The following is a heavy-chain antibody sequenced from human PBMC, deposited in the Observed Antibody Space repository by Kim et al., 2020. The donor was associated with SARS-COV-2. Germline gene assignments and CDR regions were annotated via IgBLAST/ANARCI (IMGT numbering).Heavy chain of an antibody. CDR3: ARALYYYDSSGLLIPTLHNYYGMDV. V-gene: IGHV1-69*13. Sequence: SVKVSCKASGGTFSSYAISWVRQAPGQGLEWMGGIIPIFGTANYAQKFQGRVTITADESTSTAYMELSSLRSEDTAVYYCARALYYYDSSGLLIPTLHNYYGMDVWGQGTTVTVSS. CDR2: IIPIFGTA. D-gene: IGHD3-22*01. CDR1: GGTFSSYA. J-gene: IGHJ6*02.